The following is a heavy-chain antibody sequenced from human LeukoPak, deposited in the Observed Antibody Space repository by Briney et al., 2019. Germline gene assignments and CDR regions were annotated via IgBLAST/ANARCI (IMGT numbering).Heavy chain of an antibody. CDR1: GFTVSSNY. Sequence: GGSLRLSCAASGFTVSSNYMSWVRQAPGKGLEWVSAISGSGGSTYYADSVKGRFTISRDNSKNTLYLQMNSLRAEDTAVYYCAKGTLDIVVVPAAPKVYYFDYWGQGTLVTVSS. V-gene: IGHV3-23*01. D-gene: IGHD2-2*01. CDR3: AKGTLDIVVVPAAPKVYYFDY. J-gene: IGHJ4*02. CDR2: ISGSGGST.